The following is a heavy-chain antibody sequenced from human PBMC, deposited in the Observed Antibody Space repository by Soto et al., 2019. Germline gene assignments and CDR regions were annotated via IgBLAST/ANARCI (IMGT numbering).Heavy chain of an antibody. CDR2: IYNSGST. J-gene: IGHJ5*02. Sequence: TLSLTCAVSGGYISGGYYSWSWIRQPPGKGLEWIGFIYNSGSTYYNPSLRSRVTISIDTSKNQLSLNLRSVSAADTAVYYCARGRGEFDAWGQGTPVTVSS. V-gene: IGHV4-30-2*01. D-gene: IGHD2-21*01. CDR3: ARGRGEFDA. CDR1: GGYISGGYYS.